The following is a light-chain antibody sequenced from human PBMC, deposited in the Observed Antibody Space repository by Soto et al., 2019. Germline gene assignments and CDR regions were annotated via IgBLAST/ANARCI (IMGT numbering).Light chain of an antibody. CDR3: SSYTSSSTLVV. V-gene: IGLV2-14*01. Sequence: QSARTQPASVSGSPGQSITISWTGTSSDVGGYNYVSWYQQHPGKAPKLMIYDVSNRPSGVSNRFSGSKSGNTASLTISGLQAEDEADYYCSSYTSSSTLVVFGGGTKLTVL. CDR1: SSDVGGYNY. CDR2: DVS. J-gene: IGLJ2*01.